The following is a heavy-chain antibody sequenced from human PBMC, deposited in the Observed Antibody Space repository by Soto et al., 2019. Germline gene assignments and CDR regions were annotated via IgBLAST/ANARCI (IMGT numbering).Heavy chain of an antibody. CDR3: AKAMDI. CDR1: GFTFSDYA. CDR2: ISGSGGSGST. Sequence: GGSLRLSCAGSGFTFSDYAMTWVRQAPGKGLEWVSGISGSGGSGSTYYADSVKGRFTISRDDSKNTLYLQMNSLRAEDTAVYYCAKAMDIWGQGTTVTVSS. V-gene: IGHV3-23*01. J-gene: IGHJ6*02.